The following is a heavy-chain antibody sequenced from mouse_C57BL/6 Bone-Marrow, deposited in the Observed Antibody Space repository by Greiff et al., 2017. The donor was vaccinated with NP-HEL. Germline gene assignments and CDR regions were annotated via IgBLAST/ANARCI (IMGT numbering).Heavy chain of an antibody. CDR2: INPSSGYT. CDR3: ARSITTVVADYAMDY. J-gene: IGHJ4*01. V-gene: IGHV1-4*01. CDR1: GYTFTSYT. D-gene: IGHD1-1*01. Sequence: QVQLQQSGAELARPGASVKMSCKASGYTFTSYTMHWVKQRPGQGLAWIGYINPSSGYTKYNQKFKDKATLTADKSSSTAYMQLSSLTSEDSAVYYCARSITTVVADYAMDYWGQGTSVTVSS.